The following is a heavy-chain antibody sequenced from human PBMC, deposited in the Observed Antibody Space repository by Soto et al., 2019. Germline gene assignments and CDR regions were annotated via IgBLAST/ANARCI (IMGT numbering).Heavy chain of an antibody. CDR1: GFTFSNYA. CDR3: AKDWPGTSSVTSDY. V-gene: IGHV3-23*01. J-gene: IGHJ4*02. Sequence: VHLLESGGGLVQPGGSLRLSCAASGFTFSNYAMTWVRQAPGTGLEWVSAITAGGSGTFYADSVRGRFTISRDDSQNTLYLQMNSLRADDTAVYYCAKDWPGTSSVTSDYWGQGTLVTVSS. CDR2: ITAGGSGT. D-gene: IGHD4-17*01.